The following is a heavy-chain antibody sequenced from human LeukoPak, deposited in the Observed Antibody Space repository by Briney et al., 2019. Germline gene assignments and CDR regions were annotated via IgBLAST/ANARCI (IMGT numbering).Heavy chain of an antibody. Sequence: PSETLSLTCTVSGGSISSYYWSWIRQPPGKGLEWIGYIYYSGSTNYNPSLKSRVTISVDTSKNQFSLKLSSVTAADTAVYYCTSQLQLLTFFDYWGQGTLVTVSS. V-gene: IGHV4-59*01. CDR1: GGSISSYY. CDR2: IYYSGST. D-gene: IGHD6-13*01. J-gene: IGHJ4*02. CDR3: TSQLQLLTFFDY.